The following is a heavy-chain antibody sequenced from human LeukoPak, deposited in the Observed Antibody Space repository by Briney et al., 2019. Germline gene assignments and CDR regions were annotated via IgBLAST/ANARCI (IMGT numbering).Heavy chain of an antibody. J-gene: IGHJ4*02. CDR2: ISYDGSNK. CDR1: GFTFSSYA. Sequence: GGSLRLSCAASGFTFSSYAMHWVRQAPGKGLEWVAVISYDGSNKYYADSVKGRFTISRDNSKNTLYLQMNSLRAEDTAVCYCARDGDYYDSSGYLDYWGQGTLVTVSS. D-gene: IGHD3-22*01. V-gene: IGHV3-30-3*01. CDR3: ARDGDYYDSSGYLDY.